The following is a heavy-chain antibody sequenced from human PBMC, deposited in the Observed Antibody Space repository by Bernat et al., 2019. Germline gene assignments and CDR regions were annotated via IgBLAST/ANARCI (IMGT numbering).Heavy chain of an antibody. CDR1: GGSFSGYY. V-gene: IGHV4-34*01. Sequence: QVQLQQWGAGLLKPSETLSLTCAVYGGSFSGYYWSWIRQPPGKGLEWIGESNHSGSTNYNPSLKNRVTISVDTYTNQYSLKLRSVTAADTTVYYCARGAPSVTYDYCDSLNWFDHWGQGTLVTVSS. D-gene: IGHD4-17*01. CDR2: SNHSGST. J-gene: IGHJ5*02. CDR3: ARGAPSVTYDYCDSLNWFDH.